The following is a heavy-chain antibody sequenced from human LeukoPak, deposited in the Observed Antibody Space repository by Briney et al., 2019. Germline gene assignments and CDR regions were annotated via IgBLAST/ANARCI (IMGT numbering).Heavy chain of an antibody. CDR3: ARMGYEILSNWFDP. CDR2: ISSSGSSI. J-gene: IGHJ5*02. V-gene: IGHV3-11*01. CDR1: GFTFSDYF. D-gene: IGHD3-9*01. Sequence: GGSLRLSCAASGFTFSDYFFSWIRQAPGKGPEWVSYISSSGSSIYYADSVKGRFTVSRDNAKNSLYLQMNSLRAEDTAVYYCARMGYEILSNWFDPWGQGTLVTVSS.